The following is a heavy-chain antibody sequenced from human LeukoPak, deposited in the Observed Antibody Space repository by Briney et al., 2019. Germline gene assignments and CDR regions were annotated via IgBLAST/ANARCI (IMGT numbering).Heavy chain of an antibody. D-gene: IGHD4-17*01. Sequence: RASVKVSCKASGGTFSSYAIGWVRQAPGQGLEWMGGIIPIFGTANYAQKFQGRVTITADESTSTAYMELSSLRSEDTAVYYCARDRYGDYVLWYFDLWGRGTLVTVSS. V-gene: IGHV1-69*13. J-gene: IGHJ2*01. CDR2: IIPIFGTA. CDR1: GGTFSSYA. CDR3: ARDRYGDYVLWYFDL.